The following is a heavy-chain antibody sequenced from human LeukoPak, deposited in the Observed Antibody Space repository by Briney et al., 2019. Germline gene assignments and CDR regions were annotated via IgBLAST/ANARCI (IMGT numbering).Heavy chain of an antibody. J-gene: IGHJ4*02. CDR3: ANGYNLDY. CDR1: GFSSSTYS. CDR2: ISSSGSSI. Sequence: GGSLRLSCVASGFSSSTYSMNWVRQAPGKGLEWVSFISSSGSSIHYADSVKGRFTVSRDNARNSLYLQMHSLRAEDTAVYYCANGYNLDYWGQGTLVTVSS. D-gene: IGHD5-24*01. V-gene: IGHV3-48*01.